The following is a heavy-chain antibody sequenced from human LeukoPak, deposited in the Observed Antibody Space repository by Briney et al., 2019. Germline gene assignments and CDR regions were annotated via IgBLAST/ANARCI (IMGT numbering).Heavy chain of an antibody. D-gene: IGHD6-13*01. J-gene: IGHJ4*02. CDR3: ARNIAAAGLDDY. V-gene: IGHV1-18*01. CDR1: GYTFTSYG. Sequence: ASVTVSCKASGYTFTSYGISWVRQAPGQGLEWMGWISAYNGNTNYAQKLQGRVTMTTDTSTSTAYMELRSLRSDDTAVYYCARNIAAAGLDDYWGQGTLVTVSS. CDR2: ISAYNGNT.